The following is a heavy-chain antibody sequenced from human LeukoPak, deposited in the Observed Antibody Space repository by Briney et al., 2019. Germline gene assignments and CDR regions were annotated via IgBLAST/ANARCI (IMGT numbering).Heavy chain of an antibody. D-gene: IGHD3-3*01. V-gene: IGHV3-30*02. CDR2: IRYDGSNK. Sequence: GGSLRLSCAASGFTFSSYGMHWVRQAPGKGLEWVAFIRYDGSNKYYADSVKGRFTISRDNSKNTLYLQMNSLRAEDTAVYYCAPLRIGVVIIPLSWGQGTLVTVSS. J-gene: IGHJ5*02. CDR3: APLRIGVVIIPLS. CDR1: GFTFSSYG.